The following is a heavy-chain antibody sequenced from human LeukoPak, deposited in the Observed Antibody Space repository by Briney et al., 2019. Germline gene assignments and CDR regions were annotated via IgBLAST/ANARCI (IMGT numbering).Heavy chain of an antibody. CDR3: ARGYCTGNSCPIYYYGMDV. V-gene: IGHV3-23*01. J-gene: IGHJ6*02. CDR1: GFTFSTYA. Sequence: GGSPRLSCAASGFTFSTYALTWVRQAPGKGLEWVSAISARDNYIYYADSVKGRFTISRDNSNLYLQMDSLRAEDTALYYCARGYCTGNSCPIYYYGMDVWGQGTTVIVSS. D-gene: IGHD2-8*02. CDR2: ISARDNYI.